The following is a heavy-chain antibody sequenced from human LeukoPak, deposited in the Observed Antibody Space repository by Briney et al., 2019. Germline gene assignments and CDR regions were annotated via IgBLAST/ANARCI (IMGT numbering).Heavy chain of an antibody. CDR1: GFTFSSYS. V-gene: IGHV3-21*01. Sequence: GGSLRLSCAASGFTFSSYSMNWVRQAPGKGLEWVSSISSSSSYICYADSVKGRFTISRDNAKNSLYLQMNSLRAEDTAVYYCARRRAIFGVVIGDYYYMDVWGKGTTVTVSS. CDR3: ARRRAIFGVVIGDYYYMDV. CDR2: ISSSSSYI. D-gene: IGHD3-3*01. J-gene: IGHJ6*03.